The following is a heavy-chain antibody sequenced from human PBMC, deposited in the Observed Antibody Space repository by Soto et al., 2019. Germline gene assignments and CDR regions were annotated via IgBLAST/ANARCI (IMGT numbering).Heavy chain of an antibody. V-gene: IGHV4-4*02. D-gene: IGHD2-15*01. CDR2: IYHSGST. J-gene: IGHJ4*02. CDR3: GRRGGGVVLAATTPFDY. CDR1: RGSITTANW. Sequence: QVPLQESGPRLVRPSGTLSLTCNVSRGSITTANWWNWVRQPPGRGLEWIGKIYHSGSTNYNLSLKSRVTLSVDKSKNQFSLTLSSVTAADTAIYYCGRRGGGVVLAATTPFDYWGQGILVTVSS.